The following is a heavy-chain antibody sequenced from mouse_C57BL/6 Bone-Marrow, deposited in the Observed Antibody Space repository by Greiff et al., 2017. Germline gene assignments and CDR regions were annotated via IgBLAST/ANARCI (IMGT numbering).Heavy chain of an antibody. CDR1: GYTFTSYG. J-gene: IGHJ4*01. CDR3: ARWAMDY. CDR2: IYLGNGYT. Sequence: EVQLQQSGAELVRPGSSVKMSCKTSGYTFTSYGINWVKQRPGQGLEWIGYIYLGNGYTEYNEKFKGKATLTSDTSSSTAYMQLSSLTSEDCAIYFCARWAMDYWGQGTSVTVSS. V-gene: IGHV1-58*01.